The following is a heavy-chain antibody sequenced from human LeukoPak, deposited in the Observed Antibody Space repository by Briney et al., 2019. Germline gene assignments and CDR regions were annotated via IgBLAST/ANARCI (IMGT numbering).Heavy chain of an antibody. CDR3: AKNSEATVTTLYYYYYYMDV. Sequence: PGGSLRLSCAASGFTFSSYAMSWVRQAPGKGLEWVSAISGSGGSTYYADSAKGRFTISRDNSKNTLYLQMNSLRAEDTAVYYCAKNSEATVTTLYYYYYYMDVWGKGTTVTVSS. J-gene: IGHJ6*03. CDR1: GFTFSSYA. D-gene: IGHD4-11*01. V-gene: IGHV3-23*01. CDR2: ISGSGGST.